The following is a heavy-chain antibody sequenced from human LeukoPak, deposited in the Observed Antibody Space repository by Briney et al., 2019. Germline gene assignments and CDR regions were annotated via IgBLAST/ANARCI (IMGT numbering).Heavy chain of an antibody. CDR2: ISAYNGNT. J-gene: IGHJ6*02. V-gene: IGHV1-18*01. D-gene: IGHD2-2*01. Sequence: ASVKVSCKASGYTFTSYGISWVRQAPGQGLEWMGWISAYNGNTNYAQKLQGRVTMTTDTSTSTAYMELRSLRSDDTAVYYCARDLLIVVVPAAMATYNYGMDVWGQGTTVTVSS. CDR3: ARDLLIVVVPAAMATYNYGMDV. CDR1: GYTFTSYG.